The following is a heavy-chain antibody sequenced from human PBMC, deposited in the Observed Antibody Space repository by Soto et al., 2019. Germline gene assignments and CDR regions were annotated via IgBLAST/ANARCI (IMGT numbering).Heavy chain of an antibody. Sequence: GGSLRLSCVGSGFTFSSYGMNWVRQGPGKGLEWLSSISKSGTTTNYADSVRGRFTISRDNAKNSLYLQMNSLRAEDTAVYYCARGELATITASDYWGQGTLVTVSS. CDR1: GFTFSSYG. D-gene: IGHD5-12*01. CDR2: ISKSGTTT. J-gene: IGHJ4*02. V-gene: IGHV3-48*04. CDR3: ARGELATITASDY.